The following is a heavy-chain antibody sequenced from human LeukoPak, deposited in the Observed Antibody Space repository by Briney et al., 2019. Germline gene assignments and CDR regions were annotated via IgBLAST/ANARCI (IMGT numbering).Heavy chain of an antibody. CDR1: GFTFSSYS. J-gene: IGHJ4*02. CDR3: ARAVASSKAAARALSY. CDR2: ISSSSSYI. V-gene: IGHV3-21*01. D-gene: IGHD6-13*01. Sequence: GGSLRLSCAASGFTFSSYSMNWVRQAPGKGLEWVSSISSSSSYIYYADSVKGRFTISRDNAKNSLYLQMNSLRAEDTAVYYCARAVASSKAAARALSYWGQGTLVTVSS.